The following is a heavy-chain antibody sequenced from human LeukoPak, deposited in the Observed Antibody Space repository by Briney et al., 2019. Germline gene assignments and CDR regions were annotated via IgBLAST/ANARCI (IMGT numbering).Heavy chain of an antibody. V-gene: IGHV3-53*05. D-gene: IGHD3-22*01. CDR1: GFTVSSNY. J-gene: IGHJ4*02. CDR2: IYSGGST. CDR3: ARGSHPNPYDSSGRNYFDY. Sequence: PGGSLRLSCAASGFTVSSNYMSWVRQAPGKGLEWVSVIYSGGSTYYADSVKGRFTISRDNSKNTLYLQMNSLRAEDTAVYYCARGSHPNPYDSSGRNYFDYWGQGTLVTVSS.